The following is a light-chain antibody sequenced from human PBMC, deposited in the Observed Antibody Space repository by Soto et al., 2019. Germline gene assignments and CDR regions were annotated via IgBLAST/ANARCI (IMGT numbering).Light chain of an antibody. V-gene: IGKV1-39*01. CDR1: QSISSR. CDR3: QQTDTIPRT. CDR2: GAS. Sequence: DIQMTQSPSSLSASVGDRVIITCRASQSISSRLNWYQQKPGSAPKLLIYGASTLESGVPSRFTGSGSGTDFTLTGSSLQVEDFATYYCQQTDTIPRTFGQGTKVDVK. J-gene: IGKJ1*01.